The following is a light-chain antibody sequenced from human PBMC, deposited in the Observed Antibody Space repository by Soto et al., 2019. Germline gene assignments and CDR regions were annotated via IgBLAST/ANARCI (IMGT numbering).Light chain of an antibody. CDR3: SSYTSSSVV. CDR1: SSDVGGYNY. J-gene: IGLJ2*01. Sequence: QSVLTQPASVSGSPGQSTTISCTGTSSDVGGYNYVYWYQQHPGKAPKLMIYEVSNRTSGVSNRFSGSKSGNTASPTISGLQAEDEADYYCSSYTSSSVVFGGGTKLTVL. V-gene: IGLV2-14*01. CDR2: EVS.